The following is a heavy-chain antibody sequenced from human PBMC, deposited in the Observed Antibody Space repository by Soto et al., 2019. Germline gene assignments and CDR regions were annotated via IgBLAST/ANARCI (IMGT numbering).Heavy chain of an antibody. J-gene: IGHJ6*02. V-gene: IGHV3-30-3*01. Sequence: GGSLRLSCAASGFTFSGYSMHWVRQAPGKGLEWVAVISYDGSNTFYADSVKGRFTISRDNSEDTLNLQMNSLRPEDSAVYFCARERGRYAKGYYYGMDVWGQGTTVTAP. D-gene: IGHD3-16*01. CDR1: GFTFSGYS. CDR2: ISYDGSNT. CDR3: ARERGRYAKGYYYGMDV.